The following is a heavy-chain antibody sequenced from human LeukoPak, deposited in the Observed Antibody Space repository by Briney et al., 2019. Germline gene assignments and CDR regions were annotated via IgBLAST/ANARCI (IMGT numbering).Heavy chain of an antibody. CDR3: AKDRDSGNYYAGSFDY. D-gene: IGHD1-26*01. V-gene: IGHV3-74*01. Sequence: PGGSLRLSCAASGFTFDNSWIHWVRQGPGRGLVWVSRISPDGITTNYADSVKGRFTISRDNSKNTLYLQMNSLRAEDTALYYCAKDRDSGNYYAGSFDYWGQGTLVTVSS. CDR1: GFTFDNSW. CDR2: ISPDGITT. J-gene: IGHJ4*02.